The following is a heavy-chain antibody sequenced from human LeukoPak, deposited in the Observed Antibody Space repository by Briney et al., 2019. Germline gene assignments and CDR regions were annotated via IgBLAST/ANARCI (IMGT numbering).Heavy chain of an antibody. CDR3: ARVGDGLNDAFDI. CDR2: INPNSGGT. CDR1: GYTFTGYY. J-gene: IGHJ3*02. V-gene: IGHV1-2*06. D-gene: IGHD5-24*01. Sequence: GASVKVSCKASGYTFTGYYMNWVRQAPGQGLEWIGRINPNSGGTNYAQKFQGRVTMTRDTSISTAYMELSRLRSDDTAVYYCARVGDGLNDAFDIWGQGTMVTVSS.